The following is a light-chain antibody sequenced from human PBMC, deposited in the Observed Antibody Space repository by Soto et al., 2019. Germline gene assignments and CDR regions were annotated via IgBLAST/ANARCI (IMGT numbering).Light chain of an antibody. CDR1: SSNIGNNY. CDR2: DNN. J-gene: IGLJ1*01. Sequence: QSVLTQPPSVSAAPGQKVTISCSGSSSNIGNNYVSWYQQLPGTAPKLLIYDNNQRPSGIPDRFSGSKSGTSATLGITGLQTGDEADYYCGTWDSSLGAYVFGTGTRPPS. CDR3: GTWDSSLGAYV. V-gene: IGLV1-51*01.